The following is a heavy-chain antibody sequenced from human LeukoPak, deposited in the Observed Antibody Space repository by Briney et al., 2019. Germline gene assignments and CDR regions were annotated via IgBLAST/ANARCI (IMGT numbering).Heavy chain of an antibody. CDR3: AKDGSGGGWKWFDP. CDR1: GFTFTGYG. CDR2: IWYDGTNN. J-gene: IGHJ5*02. Sequence: GGSLRLSCAASGFTFTGYGFHGVRQAPGKGLEGVAVIWYDGTNNYYADTVKGRFIISRDNSKNTLYLQMNSLRAEDTAVYYCAKDGSGGGWKWFDPWGQGTLVTVSS. D-gene: IGHD2-15*01. V-gene: IGHV3-33*06.